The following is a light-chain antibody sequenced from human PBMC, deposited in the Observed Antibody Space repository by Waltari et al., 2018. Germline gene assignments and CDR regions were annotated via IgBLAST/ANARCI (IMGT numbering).Light chain of an antibody. Sequence: SSELTQDPAVSVALGQTVRITCQGDSLRSFYASWYQQKPGQAPVLGSYAKDSRPSGIPSRFSGSSSGNAASLTITGAQAEDEADYYCNSRDISGNVVFGGGTKLTVL. V-gene: IGLV3-19*01. CDR2: AKD. CDR3: NSRDISGNVV. J-gene: IGLJ2*01. CDR1: SLRSFY.